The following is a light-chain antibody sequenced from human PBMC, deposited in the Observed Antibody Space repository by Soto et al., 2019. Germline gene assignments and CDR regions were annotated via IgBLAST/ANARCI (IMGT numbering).Light chain of an antibody. J-gene: IGKJ4*01. CDR3: QQYKDWPPLP. CDR2: GAS. Sequence: EIAMTQSPVTLSASPGERVTLSCRASQSVNITLAWYQQGPGQAPRVLIYGASNRASGIPDRFSGSGSGTDFTLTISSLEPDDFALYYCQQYKDWPPLPFGGGTRVEIK. CDR1: QSVNIT. V-gene: IGKV3D-15*01.